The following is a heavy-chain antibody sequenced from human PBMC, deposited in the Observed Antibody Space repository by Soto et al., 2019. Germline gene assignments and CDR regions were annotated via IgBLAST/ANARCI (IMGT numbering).Heavy chain of an antibody. CDR1: GFTFSSYW. CDR2: INSDGSST. D-gene: IGHD6-19*01. Sequence: PGGSLRLSCAASGFTFSSYWMHWVRQAPGKGLVWVSRINSDGSSTSYADSVKGRFTISRDNAKNTLYLQMNSLRAEDTAVYYCARDRASKMAGTATNYYYGMDVWGQGTTVTVSS. J-gene: IGHJ6*02. CDR3: ARDRASKMAGTATNYYYGMDV. V-gene: IGHV3-74*01.